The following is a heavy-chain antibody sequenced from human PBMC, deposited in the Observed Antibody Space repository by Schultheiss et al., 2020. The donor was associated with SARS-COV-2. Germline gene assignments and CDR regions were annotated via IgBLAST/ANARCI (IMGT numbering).Heavy chain of an antibody. D-gene: IGHD3-9*01. CDR3: TTPTLYYDILTGYGDY. V-gene: IGHV3-15*01. Sequence: GGSLRLSCAASGFTFSNAWMSWVRQAPGKGLEWVGRIKSKTDGETTDYAAPVKGRFTISNIDSKNTLYLQMNSLKTEDTAVYYCTTPTLYYDILTGYGDYWGQGTLVTVSS. CDR2: IKSKTDGETT. J-gene: IGHJ4*02. CDR1: GFTFSNAW.